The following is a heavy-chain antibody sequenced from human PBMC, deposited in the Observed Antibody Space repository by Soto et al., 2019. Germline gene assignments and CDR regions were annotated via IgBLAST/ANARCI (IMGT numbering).Heavy chain of an antibody. J-gene: IGHJ6*02. V-gene: IGHV5-51*01. CDR1: GYSFSTYW. Sequence: PGESLKISCKGSGYSFSTYWIGWVRQMPGKGLEWMGIIYPGDSDTRYSPSFQGQVTISADKSTNTAYLQWSNLKASDTAMYYCARTTSGWYTDAMDVWGQGTTVTVSS. D-gene: IGHD6-13*01. CDR3: ARTTSGWYTDAMDV. CDR2: IYPGDSDT.